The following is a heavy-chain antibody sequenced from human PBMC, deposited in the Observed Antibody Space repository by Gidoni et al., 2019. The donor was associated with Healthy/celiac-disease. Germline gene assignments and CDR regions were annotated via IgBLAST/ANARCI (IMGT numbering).Heavy chain of an antibody. V-gene: IGHV3-33*01. CDR3: ARDIAARRLDY. J-gene: IGHJ4*02. Sequence: QVQLVESGGGVVQPGRSLRLSCAASGFTFRSYGMPWVRQAPGKGLEWLAVIWYDGSNKYYADSVKGRFTISRDNSKNTLYLQMNSLRAEDTAVYYCARDIAARRLDYWGQGTLVTVSS. CDR1: GFTFRSYG. D-gene: IGHD6-6*01. CDR2: IWYDGSNK.